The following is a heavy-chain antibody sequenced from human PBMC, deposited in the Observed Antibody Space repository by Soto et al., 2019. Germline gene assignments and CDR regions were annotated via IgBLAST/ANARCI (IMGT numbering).Heavy chain of an antibody. CDR2: ISYDGRNE. V-gene: IGHV3-30*18. CDR3: AKSITPSGDRTGRGVVLDN. J-gene: IGHJ4*02. D-gene: IGHD3-3*01. CDR1: GFSFSAFG. Sequence: QVQLVESGGGVVQPGRSLRLSCAASGFSFSAFGMHWVRQAPGKGLEWVGVISYDGRNEYYADSVRGRFTVSRDNSKSTLYLQMNSLRAADTAVYYCAKSITPSGDRTGRGVVLDNWGAGTLVIVSS.